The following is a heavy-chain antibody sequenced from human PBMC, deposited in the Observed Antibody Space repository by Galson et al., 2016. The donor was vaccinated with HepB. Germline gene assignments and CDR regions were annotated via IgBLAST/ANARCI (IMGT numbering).Heavy chain of an antibody. D-gene: IGHD3-16*01. CDR1: GFNLNSYS. CDR2: IKSKTDGGSI. Sequence: SLRLSCAVFGFNLNSYSMNWVRQAPGKGLEWVGRIKSKTDGGSIEYAAVVKGRFTISRDDSKNTLYLHMTSLRTDDTAMYYCTTPTTGEWGQGTLVTVS. V-gene: IGHV3-15*01. J-gene: IGHJ4*02. CDR3: TTPTTGE.